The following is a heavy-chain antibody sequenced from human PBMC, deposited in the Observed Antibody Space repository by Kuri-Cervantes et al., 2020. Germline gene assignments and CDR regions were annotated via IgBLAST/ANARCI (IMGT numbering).Heavy chain of an antibody. CDR3: ARYYYGMDA. CDR2: IYHSGST. J-gene: IGHJ6*02. V-gene: IGHV4-38-2*01. Sequence: GSLRLSCAVSGYSISSGYYWGWIRQPPGKGLEWIGSIYHSGSTYYNPSLKSRVTISADTSKNQFSLRLSSVTAADTAVYYCARYYYGMDAWGQGTTVTVSS. CDR1: GYSISSGYY.